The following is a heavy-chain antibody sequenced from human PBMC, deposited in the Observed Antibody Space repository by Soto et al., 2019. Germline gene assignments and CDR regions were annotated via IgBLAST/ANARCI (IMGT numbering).Heavy chain of an antibody. V-gene: IGHV3-9*01. CDR1: GFTFDDSA. Sequence: GGSLRLACAASGFTFDDSAMHWVRQAPGKGLEWVSGISWNSGTIGYADSVKGRFTMSRDNAKNSIYLQMNSLRAEDTALYYCARAPRLRGYSYGPFDYWGQGTLGTGS. CDR2: ISWNSGTI. D-gene: IGHD5-18*01. CDR3: ARAPRLRGYSYGPFDY. J-gene: IGHJ4*02.